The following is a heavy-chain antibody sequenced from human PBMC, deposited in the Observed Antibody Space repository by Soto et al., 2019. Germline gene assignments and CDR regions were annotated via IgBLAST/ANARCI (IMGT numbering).Heavy chain of an antibody. J-gene: IGHJ5*02. V-gene: IGHV1-69*02. CDR3: AAGYSSSWYNWFDP. D-gene: IGHD6-13*01. CDR1: GGTFSSYT. CDR2: IIPILGIA. Sequence: QVQLVQSGAEVKKPGSSVKVSCKASGGTFSSYTISGVRQAPGQGLEWMGRIIPILGIANYAQKFQGRVTITADKSTSTAYMELSSLRSEDTAVYYCAAGYSSSWYNWFDPWGQGTLVTVSS.